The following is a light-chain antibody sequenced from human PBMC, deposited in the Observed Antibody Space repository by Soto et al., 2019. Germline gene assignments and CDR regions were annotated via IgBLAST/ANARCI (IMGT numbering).Light chain of an antibody. Sequence: QTVVTQPPSVSGAPGQRVTISCTGSSSNIGAGYDVHWYQVVPGTAPKLLIYGDTNRPSGVPDRFSGSKSGSSASLAITGLQAEDEADYYCQSYDTSLNDLEGVFGGGTKLTVL. CDR1: SSNIGAGYD. V-gene: IGLV1-40*01. CDR2: GDT. J-gene: IGLJ3*02. CDR3: QSYDTSLNDLEGV.